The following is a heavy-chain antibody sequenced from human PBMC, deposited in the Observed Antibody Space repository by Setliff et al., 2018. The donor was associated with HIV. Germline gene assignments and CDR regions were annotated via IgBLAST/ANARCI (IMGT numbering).Heavy chain of an antibody. J-gene: IGHJ6*03. Sequence: VSVKVSCKASGYTFTSSGITWVRQAPGQGLEWMGWIGTYNGDTNYAQKFQGRVTMTTDTSTSTAYMELRSLISDDTAVYYCAREGLWFGDRGYYMDVWGTGTAVTVSS. CDR1: GYTFTSSG. CDR3: AREGLWFGDRGYYMDV. D-gene: IGHD3-10*01. V-gene: IGHV1-18*01. CDR2: IGTYNGDT.